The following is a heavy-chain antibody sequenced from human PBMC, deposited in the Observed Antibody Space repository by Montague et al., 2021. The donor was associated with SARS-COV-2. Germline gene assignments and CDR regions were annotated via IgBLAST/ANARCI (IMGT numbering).Heavy chain of an antibody. Sequence: SLRLSCAASGFTFSTYAMNWVRQAPGKGLEWVSGISGSGGGTFYADSVKGRFTISRDNSKNTLYLQMNSLRAEDTAVYFCAKGSLPGDFVFHYWGQGILVTVSS. CDR2: ISGSGGGT. V-gene: IGHV3-23*01. CDR1: GFTFSTYA. CDR3: AKGSLPGDFVFHY. D-gene: IGHD4-17*01. J-gene: IGHJ4*02.